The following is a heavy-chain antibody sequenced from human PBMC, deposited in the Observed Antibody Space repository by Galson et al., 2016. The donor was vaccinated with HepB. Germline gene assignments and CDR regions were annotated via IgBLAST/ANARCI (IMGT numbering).Heavy chain of an antibody. Sequence: SLRLSCAASGFTFSTYPMHWVRQAPGKGLEWVAVISYDESSRLYADSVKGRFTTSRDNSKKSLYLQMNSLRPEDTAVYYCAREGQLDTFDHWGQGTLVTVSS. CDR2: ISYDESSR. V-gene: IGHV3-30-3*01. J-gene: IGHJ4*02. CDR1: GFTFSTYP. D-gene: IGHD1-1*01. CDR3: AREGQLDTFDH.